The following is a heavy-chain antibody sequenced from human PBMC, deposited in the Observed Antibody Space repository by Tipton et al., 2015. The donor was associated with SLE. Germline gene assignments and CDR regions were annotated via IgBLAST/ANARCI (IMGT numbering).Heavy chain of an antibody. D-gene: IGHD5-18*01. V-gene: IGHV4-59*01. Sequence: LRLSCTVSGGSISSYYWSWIRQPPGKGLEWIGYIYYSGSTNYNPSLKSRVTISVDTSKNQFSLKLSSVTAADTAVYYCARSWIQLQGFDPWGQGTLVTVSS. J-gene: IGHJ5*02. CDR3: ARSWIQLQGFDP. CDR1: GGSISSYY. CDR2: IYYSGST.